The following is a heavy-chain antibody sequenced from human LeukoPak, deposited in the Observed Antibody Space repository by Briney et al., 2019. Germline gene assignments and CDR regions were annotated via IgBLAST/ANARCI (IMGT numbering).Heavy chain of an antibody. CDR1: GYSISSGYY. Sequence: SETLSLTCAVSGYSISSGYYWGWIRQPPGKGLEWIGSIYHGGSTYYNPSLKSRVTISVDTSKNQFSLKVSSVTAADTAVYYCARQAIAATGNWFDPWGQGTLVTVSS. CDR2: IYHGGST. CDR3: ARQAIAATGNWFDP. J-gene: IGHJ5*02. V-gene: IGHV4-38-2*01. D-gene: IGHD2-15*01.